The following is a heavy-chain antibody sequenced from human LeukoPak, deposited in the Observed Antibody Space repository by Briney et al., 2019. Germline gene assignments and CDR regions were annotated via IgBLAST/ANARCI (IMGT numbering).Heavy chain of an antibody. D-gene: IGHD4-11*01. CDR2: MNPNSGNT. CDR3: ARDLPRGEPTVTTEKTGY. J-gene: IGHJ4*02. CDR1: GYTFTSYD. Sequence: ASVKVSCKASGYTFTSYDVNWVRQATGQGLEWMGWMNPNSGNTGYAQKFQGRVTMTRNTSISTAYMELSRLRSDDTAVYYCARDLPRGEPTVTTEKTGYWGQGTLVTVSS. V-gene: IGHV1-8*01.